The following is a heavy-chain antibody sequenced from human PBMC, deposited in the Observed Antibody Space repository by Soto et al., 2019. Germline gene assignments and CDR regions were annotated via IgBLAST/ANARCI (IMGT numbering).Heavy chain of an antibody. D-gene: IGHD1-7*01. CDR2: IYPDDSDV. Sequence: PGESLKISCKGSGYSFISYWIGWVRQMPGKGLEWMGIIYPDDSDVRYSPSFQGQVTISADKSISSAYLHWSSLQASDTAMYYCARGAPGTTGFPSDYWGQGTLVTVSS. V-gene: IGHV5-51*01. J-gene: IGHJ4*02. CDR3: ARGAPGTTGFPSDY. CDR1: GYSFISYW.